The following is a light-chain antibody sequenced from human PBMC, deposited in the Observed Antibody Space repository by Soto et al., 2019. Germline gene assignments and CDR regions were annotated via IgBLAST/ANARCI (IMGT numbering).Light chain of an antibody. Sequence: QSALTQPASVSGSLGQSVTISCTGTSNDIGAFNFVSWYQQHQGKAPKVILYEVNSRPSGVSDRFSGSKSGNTASLTISGLQVEDEADYYCNAYRSSSARVFGGGTKVTVL. CDR3: NAYRSSSARV. V-gene: IGLV2-14*01. CDR1: SNDIGAFNF. J-gene: IGLJ3*02. CDR2: EVN.